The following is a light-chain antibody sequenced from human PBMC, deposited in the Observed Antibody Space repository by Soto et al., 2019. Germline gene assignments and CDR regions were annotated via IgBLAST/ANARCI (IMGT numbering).Light chain of an antibody. CDR2: AAS. CDR3: QQSYSTPIT. CDR1: QSISSS. Sequence: DIQMTQSPSSLSASVGDRVTITCRSSQSISSSLSWYLQKPGKAPHLLIYAASTLQSGVPSRFSGRGSGTDFSLTISSLQPEDFATYDCQQSYSTPITFGQGTRLEIK. V-gene: IGKV1-39*01. J-gene: IGKJ5*01.